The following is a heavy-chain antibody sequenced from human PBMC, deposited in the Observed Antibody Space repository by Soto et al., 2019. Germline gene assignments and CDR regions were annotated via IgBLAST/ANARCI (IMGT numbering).Heavy chain of an antibody. J-gene: IGHJ4*02. CDR3: ARQFSVYGDYGRYFDF. CDR2: IYYSGST. Sequence: PSETLSLTCTVSGGSIGSSGYYWGWIRQPPGKGLEWIGTIYYSGSTYYNPSLKSRVTISVDTSKNQFSLKLSSVTAADTAVYYCARQFSVYGDYGRYFDFWGQGTLVTVSA. CDR1: GGSIGSSGYY. D-gene: IGHD4-17*01. V-gene: IGHV4-39*01.